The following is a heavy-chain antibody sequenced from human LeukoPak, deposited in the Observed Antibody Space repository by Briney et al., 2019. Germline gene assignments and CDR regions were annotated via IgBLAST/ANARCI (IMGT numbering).Heavy chain of an antibody. CDR1: GYTFTSYD. V-gene: IGHV1-8*03. CDR3: ARGDRFGSYYYYMDV. J-gene: IGHJ6*03. CDR2: MNPNSGNT. D-gene: IGHD3-16*01. Sequence: ASVKVSCKASGYTFTSYDINWVQQATGQGLEWMGWMNPNSGNTGYAQKFQGRVTITRNTSISTAYMELSSLRSEDTAVYYCARGDRFGSYYYYMDVWGKGTTVTVSS.